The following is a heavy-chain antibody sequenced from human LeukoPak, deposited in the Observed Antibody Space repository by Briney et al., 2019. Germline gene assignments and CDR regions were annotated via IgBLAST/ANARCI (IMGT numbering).Heavy chain of an antibody. CDR1: GGSISSYY. CDR2: IYYSGST. V-gene: IGHV4-59*08. Sequence: SETLSLTCTVSGGSISSYYWSWIRQPPGKGLEWIGYIYYSGSTNYNPSLKSRVTISVDTSKNQFSLKLSSVTAAATAVYYCAXXXXXXXXXXXXYTGYYYYGMDVWGQGTTVTVSS. CDR3: AXXXXXXXXXXXXYTGYYYYGMDV. D-gene: IGHD1-14*01. J-gene: IGHJ6*02.